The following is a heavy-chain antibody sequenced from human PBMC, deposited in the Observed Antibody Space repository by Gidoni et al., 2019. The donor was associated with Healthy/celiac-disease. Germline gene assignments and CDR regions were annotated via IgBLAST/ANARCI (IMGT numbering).Heavy chain of an antibody. CDR2: IYYSGST. J-gene: IGHJ6*02. Sequence: QVQLQESGPGLVKPSETLSLTCTVPGGSISSYSWSWTRQPPGKGLEWIGYIYYSGSTNYNPSLKSRVTISVDTSKNQFSLKLSSVTAADTAVYYCARVRPITIFGVVIETGMDVWGQGTTVTVSS. V-gene: IGHV4-59*01. D-gene: IGHD3-3*01. CDR3: ARVRPITIFGVVIETGMDV. CDR1: GGSISSYS.